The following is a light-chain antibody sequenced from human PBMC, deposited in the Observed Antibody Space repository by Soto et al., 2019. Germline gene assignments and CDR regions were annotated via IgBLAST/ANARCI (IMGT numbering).Light chain of an antibody. Sequence: EIVMTQSPATLSVSPGEKATLSCRASQSVSTNVAWCQQKPGQAPRLLIYGASTRATGIPARFSGSGSGTEFTLTISSLQSEDFATYYCQQYNSSSWTFGQGTKVEIK. CDR1: QSVSTN. V-gene: IGKV3-15*01. CDR3: QQYNSSSWT. CDR2: GAS. J-gene: IGKJ1*01.